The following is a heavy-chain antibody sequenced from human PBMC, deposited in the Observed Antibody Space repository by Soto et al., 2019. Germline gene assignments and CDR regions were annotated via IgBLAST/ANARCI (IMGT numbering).Heavy chain of an antibody. CDR2: IKSKADGGTT. CDR3: TTDGGWMNYYYYGMDV. D-gene: IGHD3-16*01. CDR1: GFTFSNAW. Sequence: GGSLRLSCAASGFTFSNAWMSWVRQAPGKGLEWVGRIKSKADGGTTDYAAPVKGRFTISRDDSKNTLYLQMNSLKTEDTAVYYCTTDGGWMNYYYYGMDVWGQGTTVTVSS. J-gene: IGHJ6*02. V-gene: IGHV3-15*01.